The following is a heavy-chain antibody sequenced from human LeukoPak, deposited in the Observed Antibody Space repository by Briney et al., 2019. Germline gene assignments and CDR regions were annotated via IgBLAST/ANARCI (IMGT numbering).Heavy chain of an antibody. CDR1: GGSISSSSYY. CDR3: ATLVSTRYYFDY. CDR2: IYYSGST. J-gene: IGHJ4*02. D-gene: IGHD5/OR15-5a*01. V-gene: IGHV4-39*01. Sequence: SETLSLTCTVSGGSISSSSYYWGWIRQPPGKGLEWIGSIYYSGSTYYNPSLKSRVAISVDTSKNQFSLKLSSVTAADTAVYFCATLVSTRYYFDYWGQGTLVTVSS.